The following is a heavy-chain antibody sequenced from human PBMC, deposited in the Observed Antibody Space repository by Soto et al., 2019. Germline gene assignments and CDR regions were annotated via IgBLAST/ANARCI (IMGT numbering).Heavy chain of an antibody. CDR3: ARGLGYCSGGRCYSYESDY. CDR2: IYYSGST. V-gene: IGHV4-31*03. CDR1: GGSISSGGYY. Sequence: QVQLQESGPGLVKPSQTLSLTCTVSGGSISSGGYYWSWIRQHPGKGLEWIGYIYYSGSTYYNPSLKSRVTISVDTSKNQFSLKLSSVTAADTAVYYCARGLGYCSGGRCYSYESDYWGQGTLVTVSS. D-gene: IGHD2-15*01. J-gene: IGHJ4*02.